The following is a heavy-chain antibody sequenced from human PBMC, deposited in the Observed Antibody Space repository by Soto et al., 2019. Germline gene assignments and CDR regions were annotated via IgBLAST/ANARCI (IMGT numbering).Heavy chain of an antibody. CDR1: AFGLSSYS. D-gene: IGHD1-7*01. CDR3: AKDRRPELSSSRHFDY. CDR2: ITPGGGTT. J-gene: IGHJ4*02. V-gene: IGHV3-23*01. Sequence: PCRSMRLSCAAAAFGLSSYSMSCVRQAPQRGLERVSGITPGGGTTKDGDSVTGRFSRARDTSTRTLYTKTNSLRVEDTAIYFCAKDRRPELSSSRHFDYWGQGTLVTVSS.